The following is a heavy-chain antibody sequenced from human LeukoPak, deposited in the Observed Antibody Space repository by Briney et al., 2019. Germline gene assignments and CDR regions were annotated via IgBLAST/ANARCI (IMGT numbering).Heavy chain of an antibody. V-gene: IGHV3-21*01. CDR3: AKSSIGFDAFDI. J-gene: IGHJ3*02. D-gene: IGHD2-21*01. CDR2: ISSSSSYI. Sequence: GGSLRLSCAASGFTFSSYSMNWVRQAPGKGLEWVSSISSSSSYIYYADSVKGRFTISRDNAKNSLYLQMNSLRAEDTAVYYCAKSSIGFDAFDIWGQGTMVTVSS. CDR1: GFTFSSYS.